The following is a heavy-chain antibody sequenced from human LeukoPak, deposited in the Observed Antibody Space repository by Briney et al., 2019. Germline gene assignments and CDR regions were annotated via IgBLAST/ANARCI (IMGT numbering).Heavy chain of an antibody. V-gene: IGHV7-4-1*02. CDR1: GYTFTSYA. Sequence: ASVKVSCKASGYTFTSYAMHWVRQAPGQGLEWMGWINTNTGNPTYAQGFTGRFVFSLDTSVSTAYLQISSLKAEDTAVYYCARDAETYYYDSSGYYHTYYYYYGMDVWGQGTTVTVSS. D-gene: IGHD3-22*01. CDR2: INTNTGNP. CDR3: ARDAETYYYDSSGYYHTYYYYYGMDV. J-gene: IGHJ6*02.